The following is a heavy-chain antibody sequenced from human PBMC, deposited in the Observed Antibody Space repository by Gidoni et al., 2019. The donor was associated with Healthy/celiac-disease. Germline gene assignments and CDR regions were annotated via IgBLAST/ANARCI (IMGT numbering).Heavy chain of an antibody. CDR3: AKVHWLGQQLVHDNWFDP. CDR2: ISYDGSNK. D-gene: IGHD6-13*01. V-gene: IGHV3-30*18. CDR1: GFTFSSYG. J-gene: IGHJ5*02. Sequence: QVQLVESGGGVVQPGRSLRLSCAASGFTFSSYGMHWVRQAPGKGLEWVAVISYDGSNKYYADSVKGRFTISRDNSKNTLYLQMNSLRAEDTAVYYCAKVHWLGQQLVHDNWFDPWGQGTLVTVSS.